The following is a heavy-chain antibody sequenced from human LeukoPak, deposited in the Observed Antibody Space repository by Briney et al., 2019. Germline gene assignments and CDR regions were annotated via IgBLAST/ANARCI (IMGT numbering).Heavy chain of an antibody. V-gene: IGHV1-18*01. D-gene: IGHD3-10*01. CDR3: SRASGSWKYYSYSYGMDV. CDR1: GYTFTSYG. Sequence: GASVKVSFKASGYTFTSYGISWGRQAPGQGLEWMGWISANNGNTNYAQKFQGRGAITTDTSTNTAYMELRSLRSDDAAVYYYSRASGSWKYYSYSYGMDVWGQGTTVTVSS. CDR2: ISANNGNT. J-gene: IGHJ6*02.